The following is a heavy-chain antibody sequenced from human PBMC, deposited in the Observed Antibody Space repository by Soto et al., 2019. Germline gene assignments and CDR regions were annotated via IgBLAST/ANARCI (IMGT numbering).Heavy chain of an antibody. CDR1: GFTFSDYW. Sequence: PGGSLRLSCAASGFTFSDYWMNWLRQAPGKGLEWMANIKEDGSEKYYVDSVRGRFTISRDNAKTSLYLQMNSLRAEDTAVYFCAREENLGRWLQPLAFWGQGTLVPVSP. CDR2: IKEDGSEK. CDR3: AREENLGRWLQPLAF. D-gene: IGHD5-12*01. V-gene: IGHV3-7*01. J-gene: IGHJ4*02.